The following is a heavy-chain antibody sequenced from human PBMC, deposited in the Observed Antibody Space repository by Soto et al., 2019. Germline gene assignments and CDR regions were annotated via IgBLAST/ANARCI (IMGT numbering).Heavy chain of an antibody. J-gene: IGHJ6*02. V-gene: IGHV3-23*01. CDR3: AKIDCSSTSCYEDTGYYYYYYGMDV. CDR1: GFTFSSYA. CDR2: ISGSGGST. Sequence: GGSLRLSCAASGFTFSSYAMSWVRQAPGKGLEWVSAISGSGGSTYYADSVKGRFTISRDNSKNTLYLQMNSLRAEDTAVYYCAKIDCSSTSCYEDTGYYYYYYGMDVWGQGTMVTVSS. D-gene: IGHD2-2*01.